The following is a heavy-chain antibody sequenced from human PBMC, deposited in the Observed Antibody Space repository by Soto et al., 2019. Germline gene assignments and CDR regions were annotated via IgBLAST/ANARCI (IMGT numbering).Heavy chain of an antibody. J-gene: IGHJ4*02. CDR3: ARVYKGHRFRQYYFDY. Sequence: GESLKISCRGSGSNFNSYWIGWVRQMPGKGLEWMGIIYPGDSDTRYSPSFQGQDTISADKSISTAYLKLSSVTAADTAVYYCARVYKGHRFRQYYFDYWGQGTLVTVSS. D-gene: IGHD1-1*01. V-gene: IGHV5-51*01. CDR1: GSNFNSYW. CDR2: IYPGDSDT.